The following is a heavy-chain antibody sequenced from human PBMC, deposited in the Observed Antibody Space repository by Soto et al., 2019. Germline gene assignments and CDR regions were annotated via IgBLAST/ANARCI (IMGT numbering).Heavy chain of an antibody. D-gene: IGHD3-10*01. V-gene: IGHV3-23*01. CDR3: ANSVRPLNWFDP. J-gene: IGHJ5*02. Sequence: GSLRLPCAASGFTFSSYAMAWVRQAPGKGLEWVSTIRASGTSTYYADSVKGRFTISRDNSKNTVYLQMNSLRAEDTAVYYCANSVRPLNWFDPWGQGTLVTVSS. CDR2: IRASGTST. CDR1: GFTFSSYA.